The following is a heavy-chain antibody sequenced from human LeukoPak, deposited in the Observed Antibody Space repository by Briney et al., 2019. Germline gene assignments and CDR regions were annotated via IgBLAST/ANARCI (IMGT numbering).Heavy chain of an antibody. CDR2: IKDKADGGTT. D-gene: IGHD3-22*01. J-gene: IGHJ4*02. CDR3: TTGTWLSQDY. V-gene: IGHV3-15*01. Sequence: AGGSLRLSCTVSGFTVTNAWMSWVRRAPGKGLEWVGRIKDKADGGTTDYAAPVKGRFSISTDDSKNTLSLQMNSLKTEDTAVYYCTTGTWLSQDYWGQGTLVTVSS. CDR1: GFTVTNAW.